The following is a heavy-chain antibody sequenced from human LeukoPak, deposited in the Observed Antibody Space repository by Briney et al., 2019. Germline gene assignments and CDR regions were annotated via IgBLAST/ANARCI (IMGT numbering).Heavy chain of an antibody. Sequence: GGSLRLSCAASGFTVSSNYMSWVRQAPGKGLEWVSVIYSGGSTYYADSVKGRFTISRDNSKNTLYLQMNSLRAEDTAVYYCAKVFPLVSSDYYQGRGGYYFDNWGQGTLVTVSS. J-gene: IGHJ4*02. CDR3: AKVFPLVSSDYYQGRGGYYFDN. CDR1: GFTVSSNY. CDR2: IYSGGST. V-gene: IGHV3-53*01. D-gene: IGHD3-22*01.